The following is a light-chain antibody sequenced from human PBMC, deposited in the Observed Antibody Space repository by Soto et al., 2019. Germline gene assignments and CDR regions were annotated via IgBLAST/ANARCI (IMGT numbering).Light chain of an antibody. CDR3: QQYGSSQWT. CDR2: GAS. CDR1: QSVSSSY. Sequence: EIVLTQSPGTLSLSPGERATLSCMASQSVSSSYLAWYQQKPGQAPRLLIYGASSGATGIPDRFSGSGSGTDFTLTISRLEPEDFAVYYCQQYGSSQWTFGQGTKVEIK. V-gene: IGKV3-20*01. J-gene: IGKJ1*01.